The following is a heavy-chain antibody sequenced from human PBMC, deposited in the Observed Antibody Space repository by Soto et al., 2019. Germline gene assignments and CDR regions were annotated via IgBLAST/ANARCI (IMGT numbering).Heavy chain of an antibody. V-gene: IGHV1-18*04. J-gene: IGHJ5*02. D-gene: IGHD3-10*01. CDR2: IKPDNGDT. Sequence: QLQLVQSGAEVERPGASVRVSCKAYGYPFSKYGISWIRQAPGQGLEWTGWIKPDNGDTNYAQKFQGRVTMITDTSSNTAYMELRSLRSDDTAVYYCATSSDSGFDPWGQGTLVSVSS. CDR1: GYPFSKYG. CDR3: ATSSDSGFDP.